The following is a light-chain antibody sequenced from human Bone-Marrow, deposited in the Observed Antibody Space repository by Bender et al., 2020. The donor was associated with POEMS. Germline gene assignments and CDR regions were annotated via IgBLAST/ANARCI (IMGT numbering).Light chain of an antibody. CDR1: SSDVGSSKF. CDR2: DVK. Sequence: QSTLTQPRSVSGSPGQSVTISCIGTSSDVGSSKFVSWFQQHPGEAPKLIIYDVKKRPSGVPDRFSGSQSGNTASLTISGLQADDDADYYCCSYAGNNLVDNFLGSGTKVTVL. V-gene: IGLV2-11*01. CDR3: CSYAGNNLVDNF. J-gene: IGLJ1*01.